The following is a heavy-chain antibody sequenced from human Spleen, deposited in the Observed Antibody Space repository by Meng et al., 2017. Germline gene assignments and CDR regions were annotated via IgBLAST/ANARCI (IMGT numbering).Heavy chain of an antibody. CDR2: IKPDGRME. CDR1: GFTFSNYS. V-gene: IGHV3-7*01. Sequence: GESLKISCAASGFTFSNYSMSWVRQAPGKGLEWVAIIKPDGRMENYAESVKGRFTVSRDSSRSSFYLQLNSLTIEDTAVYSCATGGIECDSYRGHFEHWGQGTLVTVSS. CDR3: ATGGIECDSYRGHFEH. J-gene: IGHJ1*01. D-gene: IGHD2-15*01.